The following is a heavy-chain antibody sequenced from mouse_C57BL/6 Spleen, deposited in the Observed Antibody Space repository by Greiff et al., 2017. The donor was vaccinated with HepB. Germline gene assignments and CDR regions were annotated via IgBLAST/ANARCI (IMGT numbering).Heavy chain of an antibody. CDR2: IYPGDGDT. V-gene: IGHV1-82*01. D-gene: IGHD1-1*01. CDR1: GYAFSSSW. Sequence: VQRVESGPELVKPGASVKISCKASGYAFSSSWMNWVKQRPGKGLEWIGRIYPGDGDTNYNGKFKGKATLTADKSSSTAYMQLSSLTSEDSAVYFCARGYYGSSYGFAYWGQGTLVTVSA. J-gene: IGHJ3*01. CDR3: ARGYYGSSYGFAY.